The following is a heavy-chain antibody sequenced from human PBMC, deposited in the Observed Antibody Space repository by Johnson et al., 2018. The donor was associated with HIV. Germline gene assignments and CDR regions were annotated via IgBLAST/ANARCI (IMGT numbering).Heavy chain of an antibody. CDR1: GFTFRDYY. Sequence: QVQLVESGGGLVQPGRSLRLSCAASGFTFRDYYMSWIRQAPGKGLEWVSYISTSGSTIYYADSVKGRFTISRDNSKNTLYLQMNSLRVEDTAVYYCAKGDYYDSRAAFDIWGQGTMVTVSS. V-gene: IGHV3-11*04. J-gene: IGHJ3*02. CDR3: AKGDYYDSRAAFDI. CDR2: ISTSGSTI. D-gene: IGHD3-22*01.